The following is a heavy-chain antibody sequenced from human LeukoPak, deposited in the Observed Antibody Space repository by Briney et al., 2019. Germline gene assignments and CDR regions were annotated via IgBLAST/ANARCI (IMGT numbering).Heavy chain of an antibody. CDR1: GGSISSYY. J-gene: IGHJ4*02. Sequence: PSETLSLTCTVSGGSISSYYWSWIRQPPGKGLEWIGYIYYSGSTNYNPSLKSRVTISVDTSKNQFSLKLSSVTAADTAVYYCARVHPEGYLDYWGQGTLVTVSS. CDR2: IYYSGST. CDR3: ARVHPEGYLDY. V-gene: IGHV4-59*01.